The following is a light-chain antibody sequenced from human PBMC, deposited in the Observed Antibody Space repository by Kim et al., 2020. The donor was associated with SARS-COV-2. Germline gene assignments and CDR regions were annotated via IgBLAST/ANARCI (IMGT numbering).Light chain of an antibody. CDR3: TSHAGSFKVV. CDR1: SSDVGSYNL. V-gene: IGLV2-8*01. Sequence: GQSVTISCTGTSSDVGSYNLVSWYQQYPDKAPKLIIHEVNKRPSGVPDRFSGSKSGNTASLTVSGLQAEDEADYYCTSHAGSFKVVFGGGTQLTVL. CDR2: EVN. J-gene: IGLJ3*02.